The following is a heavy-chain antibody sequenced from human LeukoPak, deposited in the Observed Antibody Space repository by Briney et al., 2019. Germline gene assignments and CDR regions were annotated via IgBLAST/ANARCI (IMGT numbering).Heavy chain of an antibody. CDR2: INWNGGST. CDR1: GFTFDDYG. Sequence: GSLRLSCAASGFTFDDYGMSWVRQAPGKGLEWVSGINWNGGSTGYADSVKGRFTISRDNSKNSLYLQMNSLRTEDTALYYCAKTPSEDDYGDYDWFDPWGQGTLVTVSS. V-gene: IGHV3-20*04. D-gene: IGHD4-17*01. CDR3: AKTPSEDDYGDYDWFDP. J-gene: IGHJ5*02.